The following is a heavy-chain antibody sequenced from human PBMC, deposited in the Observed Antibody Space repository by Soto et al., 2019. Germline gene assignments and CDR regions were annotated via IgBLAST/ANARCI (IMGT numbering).Heavy chain of an antibody. CDR1: GGSFSSYA. D-gene: IGHD6-19*01. V-gene: IGHV1-69*06. Sequence: QVQLVPSGAEVKKPGSSVKVSCKASGGSFSSYAISWVRQAPVQGLEWMGGIIPIFGTATYAQKFQGRVTIIADKSTSTAYMELSSLRSEDTAVYYCARAGPVAGNHAFDILGQGTLVTGSS. CDR3: ARAGPVAGNHAFDI. CDR2: IIPIFGTA. J-gene: IGHJ3*02.